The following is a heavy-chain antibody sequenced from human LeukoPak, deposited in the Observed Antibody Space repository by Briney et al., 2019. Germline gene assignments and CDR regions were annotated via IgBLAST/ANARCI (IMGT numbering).Heavy chain of an antibody. J-gene: IGHJ3*02. CDR1: GFTFSSHG. CDR3: ARAAMVRGVSHAFDI. V-gene: IGHV3-21*01. CDR2: ISSSSSYI. D-gene: IGHD3-10*01. Sequence: GGSLRLSCAASGFTFSSHGMNWVRQAPGKGLEWVSSISSSSSYIYYADSVKGRFTISRDNAKNSLYLQMNSLRAEDTAVYYCARAAMVRGVSHAFDIWGQGTMVTVSS.